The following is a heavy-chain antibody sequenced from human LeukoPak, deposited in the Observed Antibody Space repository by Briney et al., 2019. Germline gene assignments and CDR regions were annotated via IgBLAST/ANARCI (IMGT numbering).Heavy chain of an antibody. Sequence: PGRSLRLSCAASGFTFSSHGMHWVRQAPGKGLEWVAVISYDGSNKYYADSVKGRFTISRDNSKNTLYLQMNSLRAEDTAVYYCAKAISSSWYSLDYWGQGTLVTVSS. J-gene: IGHJ4*02. CDR3: AKAISSSWYSLDY. V-gene: IGHV3-30*18. CDR2: ISYDGSNK. CDR1: GFTFSSHG. D-gene: IGHD6-13*01.